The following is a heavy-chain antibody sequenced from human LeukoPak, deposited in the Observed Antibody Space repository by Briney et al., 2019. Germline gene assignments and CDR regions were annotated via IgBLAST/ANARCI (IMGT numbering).Heavy chain of an antibody. CDR3: ARLTTVYLPAAMGGDY. Sequence: GGSLRLSCAASGFTFSSYSMNWVRQAPGKGLEWVSSISSSSSYIYYADSVKGRFTISRDNAKNSLYLQMNSLRAEDTAVYYCARLTTVYLPAAMGGDYWGQGTLVTVSS. V-gene: IGHV3-21*01. J-gene: IGHJ4*02. CDR2: ISSSSSYI. D-gene: IGHD2-2*01. CDR1: GFTFSSYS.